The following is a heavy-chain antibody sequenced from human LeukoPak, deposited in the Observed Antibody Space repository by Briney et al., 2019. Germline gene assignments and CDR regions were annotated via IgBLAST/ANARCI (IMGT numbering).Heavy chain of an antibody. CDR2: ISAYNGNT. J-gene: IGHJ4*02. D-gene: IGHD3-10*01. CDR1: NYTFTNYG. V-gene: IGHV1-18*01. CDR3: ARCHYYGSGNYVRVYSPDY. Sequence: ASVKVSCKASNYTFTNYGISWVRQAPGQGLEWMGWISAYNGNTNYAQTLQGRVTMTTDTSTSTAYMELRSLRSDDTAVYYCARCHYYGSGNYVRVYSPDYWGQGTLVTGSS.